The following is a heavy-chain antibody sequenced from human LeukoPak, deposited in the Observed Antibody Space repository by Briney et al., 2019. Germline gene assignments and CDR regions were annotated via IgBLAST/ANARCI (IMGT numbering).Heavy chain of an antibody. D-gene: IGHD3-3*01. CDR2: INSSSTYY. Sequence: GGTLRLSCAASGFTFNSYSMNWLRQAPGKGLKWVSYINSSSTYYDYADSVKVRFTISRANAKNSLYLQMNSLRAEDTAVYYCARHYYDFWSGTDGGYWGQGTLVTVSS. V-gene: IGHV3-21*01. J-gene: IGHJ4*02. CDR1: GFTFNSYS. CDR3: ARHYYDFWSGTDGGY.